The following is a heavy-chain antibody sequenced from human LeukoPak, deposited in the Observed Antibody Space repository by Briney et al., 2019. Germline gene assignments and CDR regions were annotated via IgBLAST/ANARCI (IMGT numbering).Heavy chain of an antibody. Sequence: GGSLRLSCVGSEFTFSSYPMTWVRQAPGKGLEWVSAISVSGDDTYYADSVKGRFTISRDNSKYTLYLQMNSLRAGDTAVYYCAKYKVAVPGAFDHWGQGTLVTVSS. CDR3: AKYKVAVPGAFDH. V-gene: IGHV3-23*01. J-gene: IGHJ5*02. CDR1: EFTFSSYP. CDR2: ISVSGDDT. D-gene: IGHD1-1*01.